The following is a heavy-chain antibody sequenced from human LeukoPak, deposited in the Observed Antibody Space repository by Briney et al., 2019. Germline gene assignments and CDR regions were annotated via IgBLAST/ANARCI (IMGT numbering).Heavy chain of an antibody. J-gene: IGHJ2*01. D-gene: IGHD5-24*01. V-gene: IGHV3-15*01. CDR3: ARGRRDGYSPYWYFDL. CDR2: IKNKTDGGTT. Sequence: PGGSLRLSCAASGFTFSNTWMSLVRQAPGKGLEWVGRIKNKTDGGTTDYAAPVKGRFTISRDDSKNTLYLQMNSLRAEDTAVYYCARGRRDGYSPYWYFDLWGRGTLVTVSS. CDR1: GFTFSNTW.